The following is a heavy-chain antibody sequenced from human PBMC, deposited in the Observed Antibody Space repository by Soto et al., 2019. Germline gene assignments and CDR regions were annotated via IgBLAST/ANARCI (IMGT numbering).Heavy chain of an antibody. CDR1: GFTFSSYA. J-gene: IGHJ5*02. V-gene: IGHV3-23*01. Sequence: EVQLLESGGGLVQPGGSLRLSCAASGFTFSSYAMSWVRQAPGKGLEWVSAFSGSGGSTYYADSVKGRFTISRDNSKNTLYLQMNSLRAEDTAVYYCAKVPGTIHDYSNDNWFDPWGQGTLVTVSS. CDR3: AKVPGTIHDYSNDNWFDP. CDR2: FSGSGGST. D-gene: IGHD4-4*01.